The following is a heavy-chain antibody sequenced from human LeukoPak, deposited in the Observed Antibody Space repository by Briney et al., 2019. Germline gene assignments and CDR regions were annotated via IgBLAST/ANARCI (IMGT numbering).Heavy chain of an antibody. D-gene: IGHD1-26*01. CDR1: GFTFGDYA. CDR3: TSRPQWELPYFDY. V-gene: IGHV3-49*04. Sequence: GGSLRLSCTASGFTFGDYAMSWVRQAPGKGLEWGGFIRSKAYGRTTEYAASVKGRFTISRDDSKSIAYLQMNSLKTEDTAVYYCTSRPQWELPYFDYWGQGTLVTVSS. CDR2: IRSKAYGRTT. J-gene: IGHJ4*02.